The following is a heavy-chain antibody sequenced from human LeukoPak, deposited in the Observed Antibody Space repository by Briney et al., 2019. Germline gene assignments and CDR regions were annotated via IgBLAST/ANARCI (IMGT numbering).Heavy chain of an antibody. Sequence: ASVKVSCKASGYTFTGYYMHWVRQAPGQGLEWMGWINPNSGGTNYAQKFQGRVTMTRDTSISTAYMELSRLRSDDTAVYYCARDRVVVAATNYYYYMDVWGKGTTVTVSS. CDR2: INPNSGGT. J-gene: IGHJ6*03. CDR1: GYTFTGYY. V-gene: IGHV1-2*02. D-gene: IGHD2-15*01. CDR3: ARDRVVVAATNYYYYMDV.